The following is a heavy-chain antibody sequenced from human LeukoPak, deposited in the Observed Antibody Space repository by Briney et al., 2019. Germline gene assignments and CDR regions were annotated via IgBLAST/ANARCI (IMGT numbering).Heavy chain of an antibody. V-gene: IGHV3-53*01. D-gene: IGHD5-24*01. Sequence: GGSLRLSCAASGITVSTTYMSWVRQAPGKGLEWVSIIYSGGSTYYADSVKGRFTISRDNSKNTLYLQMNSLRAEDTAVYYCAKGGYNSALGGYWGQGTLVTVSS. J-gene: IGHJ4*02. CDR2: IYSGGST. CDR1: GITVSTTY. CDR3: AKGGYNSALGGY.